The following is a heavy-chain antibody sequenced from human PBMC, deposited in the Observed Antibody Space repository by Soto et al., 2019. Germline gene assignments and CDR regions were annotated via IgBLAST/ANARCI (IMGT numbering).Heavy chain of an antibody. J-gene: IGHJ4*01. CDR1: GHSISSGSY. D-gene: IGHD2-15*01. CDR2: MYHGGTT. Sequence: NPSETLSLTCTVSGHSISSGSYWGWIRQPPGKGPEWIASMYHGGTTFYNPSLKSRVTISIDTSNNQFSLRLRSVTAADTAVYYCARVHVMVVAGSTLDYWGHGIMVTVSS. V-gene: IGHV4-38-2*02. CDR3: ARVHVMVVAGSTLDY.